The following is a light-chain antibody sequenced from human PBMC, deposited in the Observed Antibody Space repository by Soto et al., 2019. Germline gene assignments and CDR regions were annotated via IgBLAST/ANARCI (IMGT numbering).Light chain of an antibody. Sequence: QSVLTQPASVSGSPGQSITISCTGYIHYDFVSWYQQHPGTAPKLVIYDVSNRPSGTSDRFSGSKSGHTASLTISGLQTEDEAVYYCGSYTSSSKYVFGTGTKVTVL. CDR1: IHYDF. CDR3: GSYTSSSKYV. CDR2: DVS. J-gene: IGLJ1*01. V-gene: IGLV2-14*03.